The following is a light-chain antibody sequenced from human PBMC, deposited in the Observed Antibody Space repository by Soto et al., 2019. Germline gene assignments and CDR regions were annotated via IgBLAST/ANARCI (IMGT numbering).Light chain of an antibody. Sequence: QSALAQPASVSGSLGQSITISCTGTSSDVGGYNFVSWYQQHPGKAPKLMIYEVNNRPSGVSNRFSGSKSGTSASLAISGLQSDDEADYSCATWDDSLNGVVFGGGTKLTVL. CDR3: ATWDDSLNGVV. V-gene: IGLV2-14*01. CDR2: EVN. CDR1: SSDVGGYNF. J-gene: IGLJ2*01.